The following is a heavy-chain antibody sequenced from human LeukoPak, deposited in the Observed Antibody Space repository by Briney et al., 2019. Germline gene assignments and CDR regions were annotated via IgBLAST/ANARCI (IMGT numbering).Heavy chain of an antibody. CDR3: ASLLYDFWSGFLLYFDY. CDR2: IYYSGST. J-gene: IGHJ4*02. CDR1: GGSISSYY. Sequence: PSETLSLTCTVSGGSISSYYWGWIRQPPGKGLEWIGSIYYSGSTYYNPSLKSRVTISVDTSKNQFSLKLSSVTAADTAVYYCASLLYDFWSGFLLYFDYWGQGTLVTVSS. V-gene: IGHV4-39*01. D-gene: IGHD3-3*01.